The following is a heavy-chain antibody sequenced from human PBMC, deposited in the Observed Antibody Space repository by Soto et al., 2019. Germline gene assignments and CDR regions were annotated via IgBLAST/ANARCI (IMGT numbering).Heavy chain of an antibody. CDR2: ISRTGYK. Sequence: SETLSLTCTVSGDPDNRDYWSWMRQTAEKGLEWIGRISRTGYKDVNPSLQSRVRISVDTSRDQLYLDLRSVTVADTAVYFCARAPHMTAWEYDFCGTGALVNVSS. J-gene: IGHJ4*02. D-gene: IGHD2-21*02. CDR3: ARAPHMTAWEYDF. CDR1: GDPDNRDY. V-gene: IGHV4-4*07.